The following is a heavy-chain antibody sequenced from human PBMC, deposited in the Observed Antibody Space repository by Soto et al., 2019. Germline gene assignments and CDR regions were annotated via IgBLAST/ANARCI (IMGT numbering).Heavy chain of an antibody. D-gene: IGHD3-22*01. Sequence: SETLSLTCTVSGGSISRGDYYWSWIRQPPGKGLEWIGYIYYSGSTYYNPSLKSRVTISVDTSKNQFSLKLSSVTAADTAVYYCARAFRTMIVVVIFDYWGQGTLVTVSS. CDR2: IYYSGST. V-gene: IGHV4-30-4*01. CDR3: ARAFRTMIVVVIFDY. CDR1: GGSISRGDYY. J-gene: IGHJ4*02.